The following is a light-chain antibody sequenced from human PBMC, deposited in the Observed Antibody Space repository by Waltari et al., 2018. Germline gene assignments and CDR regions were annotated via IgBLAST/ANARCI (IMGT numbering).Light chain of an antibody. CDR1: KSISKS. J-gene: IGKJ4*01. Sequence: DIQMTQSPSTLSASVGDRVIITCRASKSISKSLAWYQQKPGKAPNLLIYKASTVESGVPSRFSGSGSGTDFTLTISSLQPDDFATYYCQQYNSDSLLTFGGGTKIEIK. V-gene: IGKV1-5*03. CDR3: QQYNSDSLLT. CDR2: KAS.